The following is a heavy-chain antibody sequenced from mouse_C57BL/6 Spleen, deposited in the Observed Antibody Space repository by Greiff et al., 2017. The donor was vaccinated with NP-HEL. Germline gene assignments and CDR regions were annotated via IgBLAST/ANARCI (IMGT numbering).Heavy chain of an antibody. V-gene: IGHV3-6*01. CDR1: GYSITSGYY. D-gene: IGHD2-1*01. CDR2: ISYDGSN. CDR3: ASEGIYGNYDYFDY. Sequence: DVKLQESGPGLVKPSQSLSLTCSVTGYSITSGYYWNWIRQFPGNKLEWMGYISYDGSNNYNPSLKNRISITRDTSKNQFFLKLNSVTTEDTATYYGASEGIYGNYDYFDYWGQGTTLTVSS. J-gene: IGHJ2*01.